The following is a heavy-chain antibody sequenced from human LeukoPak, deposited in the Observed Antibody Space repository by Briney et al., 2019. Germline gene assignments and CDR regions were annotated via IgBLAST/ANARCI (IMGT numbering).Heavy chain of an antibody. D-gene: IGHD2-2*01. CDR3: ARDDIGYCSSTSCYSRAFDI. CDR1: GGSFSSYY. J-gene: IGHJ3*02. CDR2: IYYSGST. V-gene: IGHV4-59*01. Sequence: SETLSLTCAVYGGSFSSYYWSWIRQPPGKGLEWIGYIYYSGSTNYNPSLKSRVTISVDTSKNQFSLKLSSVTAADTAVYYCARDDIGYCSSTSCYSRAFDIWGQGTMVTVSS.